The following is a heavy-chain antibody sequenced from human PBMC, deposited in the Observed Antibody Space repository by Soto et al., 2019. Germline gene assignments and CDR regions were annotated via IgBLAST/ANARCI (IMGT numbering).Heavy chain of an antibody. Sequence: QVQLVESGGGVVQPGRSLRLSCAASGFTFSSYGMHWVRQPPGKGLEWVAVISYDGSDNYYADSVKGRFTISRHNSKDTLYRQMNSVRGEDTAVYYCAKVMGVRGVTSGADNWGQGTLVTVSS. D-gene: IGHD3-10*01. CDR3: AKVMGVRGVTSGADN. J-gene: IGHJ4*02. CDR1: GFTFSSYG. CDR2: ISYDGSDN. V-gene: IGHV3-30*18.